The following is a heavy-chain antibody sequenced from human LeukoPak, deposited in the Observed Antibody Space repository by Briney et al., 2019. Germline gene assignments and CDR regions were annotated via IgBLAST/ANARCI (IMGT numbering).Heavy chain of an antibody. J-gene: IGHJ5*02. CDR3: ARDRARSSGWYSYNWFDP. V-gene: IGHV4-39*07. Sequence: SETLSLTCTVSGGSISSSSYYWGWIRQPPGKGLEWIGSIYYSGSTYYNPSLKSRVTISVDTSKNQFSLKLSSVTAADTAVYYCARDRARSSGWYSYNWFDPWGQGTLVTVSS. D-gene: IGHD6-19*01. CDR2: IYYSGST. CDR1: GGSISSSSYY.